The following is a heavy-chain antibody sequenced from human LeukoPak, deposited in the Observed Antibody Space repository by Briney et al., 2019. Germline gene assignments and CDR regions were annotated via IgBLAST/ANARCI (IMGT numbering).Heavy chain of an antibody. J-gene: IGHJ3*01. D-gene: IGHD5-24*01. CDR2: ISFSGANS. V-gene: IGHV3-23*01. Sequence: GGSLRLSCAASGFTFSDSAMTWVRQPPGKWLDWVSLISFSGANSYYADSREGRFTISRDKSKDTLFLQMKSLRAEDTAIYCCARDIQLSTWGRGTMVTVSS. CDR3: ARDIQLST. CDR1: GFTFSDSA.